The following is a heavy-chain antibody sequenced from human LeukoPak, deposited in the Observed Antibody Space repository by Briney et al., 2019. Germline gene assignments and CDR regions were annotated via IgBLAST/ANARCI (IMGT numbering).Heavy chain of an antibody. CDR3: AKDFYDFWSGYYPYFDY. D-gene: IGHD3-3*01. CDR2: ISGSGGST. Sequence: GGSLRLSCAASGFTFSSYAMSWVRRAPGKGLEWVAAISGSGGSTYYADSVKGRFTISRDNSKNTLYLQMNSLRAEGTAVYYCAKDFYDFWSGYYPYFDYWGQGTLVTVSS. V-gene: IGHV3-23*01. CDR1: GFTFSSYA. J-gene: IGHJ4*02.